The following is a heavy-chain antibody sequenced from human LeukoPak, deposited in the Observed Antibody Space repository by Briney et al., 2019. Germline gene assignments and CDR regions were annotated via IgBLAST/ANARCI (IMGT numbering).Heavy chain of an antibody. CDR1: GFTFSSYA. D-gene: IGHD5-18*01. CDR3: AKASWRQLWSYYFDY. V-gene: IGHV3-23*01. CDR2: ISGSGGST. J-gene: IGHJ4*02. Sequence: GGSLRLSCAASGFTFSSYAMSWVRQAPGKGLEWVSAISGSGGSTYYADSVKGRFTISRDNSKNTLYLQMNSLRAEDTAVYYRAKASWRQLWSYYFDYWGQGTLVTVSS.